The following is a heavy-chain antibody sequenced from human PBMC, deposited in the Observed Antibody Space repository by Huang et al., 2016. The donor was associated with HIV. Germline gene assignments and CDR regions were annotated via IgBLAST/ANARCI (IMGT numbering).Heavy chain of an antibody. Sequence: QGQLVESGGGVVQPGGSLRLSCAASGFSFSSYDMQWVRQGPGKGMDWVSFISSDETDKYYADSMKGRFTISRDNSKDTLYLQMNSLRSEDTAVYFCLPAGHVSHYYYMDVWGKGTTVTVSS. J-gene: IGHJ6*03. CDR3: LPAGHVSHYYYMDV. CDR2: ISSDETDK. CDR1: GFSFSSYD. V-gene: IGHV3-30*03.